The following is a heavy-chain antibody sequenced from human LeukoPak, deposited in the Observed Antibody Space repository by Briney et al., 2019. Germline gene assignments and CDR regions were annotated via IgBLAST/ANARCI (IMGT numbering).Heavy chain of an antibody. J-gene: IGHJ4*02. D-gene: IGHD6-13*01. Sequence: PGASLRLSCAASGFTFNNFAMSWVRQAPGKGLEWVSGISGSGGNTHYADSVKGRFTISRDNSKNTLYLQMNSLRAEDTAVYYCAKGLRGSSYDYWGQGTLVTVSS. V-gene: IGHV3-23*01. CDR1: GFTFNNFA. CDR3: AKGLRGSSYDY. CDR2: ISGSGGNT.